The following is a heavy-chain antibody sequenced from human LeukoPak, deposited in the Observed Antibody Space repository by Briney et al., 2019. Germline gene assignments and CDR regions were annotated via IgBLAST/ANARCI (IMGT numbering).Heavy chain of an antibody. CDR2: LRDNGDTT. CDR3: AKVRGYSSSSSFDY. Sequence: GGSLRLSCAGSGFTFSSYAMSWVRQAPGKGLEWVSGLRDNGDTTYYADSVKGRFTISRDNSKNTLYLQMNSLRAEDTALYYCAKVRGYSSSSSFDYWGQGILVTVSS. CDR1: GFTFSSYA. J-gene: IGHJ4*02. D-gene: IGHD6-13*01. V-gene: IGHV3-23*01.